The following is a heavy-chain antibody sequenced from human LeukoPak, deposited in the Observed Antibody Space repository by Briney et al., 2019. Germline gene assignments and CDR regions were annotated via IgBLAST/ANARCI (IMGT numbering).Heavy chain of an antibody. V-gene: IGHV1-18*01. CDR2: ISAYNGNT. J-gene: IGHJ6*02. D-gene: IGHD2-2*01. CDR3: AREAYCSSTSCYERSYYYYGMDV. Sequence: ASVKVSCKASGYTFTNYGISWVRQAPGQGLEWMGWISAYNGNTNYAQKLQGRVTMTTDTSTSTAYMELRSLRSDDTAVYYCAREAYCSSTSCYERSYYYYGMDVWGQGTTVTVSS. CDR1: GYTFTNYG.